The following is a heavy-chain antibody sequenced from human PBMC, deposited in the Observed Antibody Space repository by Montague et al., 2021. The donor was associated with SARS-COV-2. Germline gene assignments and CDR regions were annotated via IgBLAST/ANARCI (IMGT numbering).Heavy chain of an antibody. V-gene: IGHV6-1*01. Sequence: CAISGDSVSSNIATWNWIRQSPSRGLEWLGRTYYRSKWYNDYAESVISRITIDPDTSKHQFSLHLNSVTPEDTAAYYCARIPVGSKYYFDFWGQGTLVTVSS. J-gene: IGHJ4*02. D-gene: IGHD2-2*01. CDR3: ARIPVGSKYYFDF. CDR2: TYYRSKWYN. CDR1: GDSVSSNIAT.